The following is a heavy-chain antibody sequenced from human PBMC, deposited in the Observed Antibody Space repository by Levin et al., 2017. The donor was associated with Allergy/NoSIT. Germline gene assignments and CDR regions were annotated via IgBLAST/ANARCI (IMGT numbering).Heavy chain of an antibody. CDR3: ARHNRKIWSGSWSLPLDV. CDR1: GVSLSNIFYY. V-gene: IGHV4-39*01. J-gene: IGHJ6*02. Sequence: SQTLSLTCSVSGVSLSNIFYYWGWLRQPPGQGLEWIASIYYSGSTYYYPSLTSRVTISVDTSKNQFSPKLSSVTDADVAVYYGARHNRKIWSGSWSLPLDVWGPGTTVTVSS. CDR2: IYYSGST. D-gene: IGHD3-3*01.